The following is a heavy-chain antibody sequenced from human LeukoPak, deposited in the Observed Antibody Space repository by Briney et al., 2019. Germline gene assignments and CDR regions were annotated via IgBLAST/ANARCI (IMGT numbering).Heavy chain of an antibody. CDR3: ARANYDFWSGYWYYYYMDV. Sequence: SETLSLSCTVSGGSISSYYWSWIRQPPGKGLEWIGSIYYSGSTYYNPSLKSRVTISVDTSKNQFSLKLSSVTAADTAVYYCARANYDFWSGYWYYYYMDVWGKGTTVTVSS. CDR1: GGSISSYY. CDR2: IYYSGST. J-gene: IGHJ6*03. V-gene: IGHV4-59*12. D-gene: IGHD3-3*01.